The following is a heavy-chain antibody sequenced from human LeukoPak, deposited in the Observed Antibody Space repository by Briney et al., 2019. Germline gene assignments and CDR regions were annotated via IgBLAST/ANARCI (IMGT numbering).Heavy chain of an antibody. CDR3: ARLRVQQLASSYYMDV. D-gene: IGHD6-13*01. V-gene: IGHV4-39*01. Sequence: PSETLSLTCTVSGDSVTTTNFYWGWIRQAPGKGLEWIGSLYYGVNTYYKPSLKSRVTVSVDTSLNQFHLILTSVTAADTGVYYCARLRVQQLASSYYMDVWGKGTTVTVSS. J-gene: IGHJ6*03. CDR2: LYYGVNT. CDR1: GDSVTTTNFY.